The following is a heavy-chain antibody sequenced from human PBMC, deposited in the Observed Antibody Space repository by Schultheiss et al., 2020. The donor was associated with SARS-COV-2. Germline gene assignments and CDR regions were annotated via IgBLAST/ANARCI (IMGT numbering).Heavy chain of an antibody. D-gene: IGHD2-21*01. CDR2: INPNSGGT. Sequence: ASVKVSCKASGYTFTGYYMHWVRQAPGQGLEWMGWINPNSGGTNYAQKFQGRVTMTRDTSISTAYMELSRLRSDDTAVYYCARKYPLWHAFDIWGQGTTVTVSS. J-gene: IGHJ3*02. CDR1: GYTFTGYY. CDR3: ARKYPLWHAFDI. V-gene: IGHV1-2*02.